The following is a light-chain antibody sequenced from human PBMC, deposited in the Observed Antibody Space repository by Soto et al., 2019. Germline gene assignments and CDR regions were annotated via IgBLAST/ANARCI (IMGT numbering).Light chain of an antibody. V-gene: IGKV3-20*01. CDR3: QQYGNSPPYT. CDR1: QSVSSNY. CDR2: GSS. J-gene: IGKJ2*01. Sequence: EIVLTQSPGTLSLSPGERATLSCRASQSVSSNYLAWYQQKPGQAPRLLIYGSSSRATGITDRFSGSGSGTDFTLTISRLEPEDFALYFCQQYGNSPPYTFGQGTKVEIK.